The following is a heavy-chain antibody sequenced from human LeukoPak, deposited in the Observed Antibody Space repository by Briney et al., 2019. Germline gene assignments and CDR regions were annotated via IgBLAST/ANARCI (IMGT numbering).Heavy chain of an antibody. D-gene: IGHD3-10*01. J-gene: IGHJ4*02. Sequence: GASVKVSCKASGYTFINNWMHWVRQAPGQGLEWVGLINPTGTTTLYAQKFQGRVTLTRDMSTSTDYMELRSLKSEDTAVYYCARVNPRYYGSGSYYNTAPDYWGQGTLVTVSS. CDR2: INPTGTTT. V-gene: IGHV1-46*01. CDR1: GYTFINNW. CDR3: ARVNPRYYGSGSYYNTAPDY.